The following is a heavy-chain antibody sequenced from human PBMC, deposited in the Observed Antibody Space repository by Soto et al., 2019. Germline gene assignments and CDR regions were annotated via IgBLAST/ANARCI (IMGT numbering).Heavy chain of an antibody. CDR1: GDSVSSNRAA. Sequence: SQTLSLTCAISGDSVSSNRAACNWIRQSPSRGLEWLGRTYYRSKWYNDYAVSVKSRITINPDTSKNQFSLQLNSVTPEDTAVYYCARAVAVAGTWWFDPWGHGTLVTTSS. V-gene: IGHV6-1*01. CDR3: ARAVAVAGTWWFDP. CDR2: TYYRSKWYN. D-gene: IGHD6-19*01. J-gene: IGHJ5*02.